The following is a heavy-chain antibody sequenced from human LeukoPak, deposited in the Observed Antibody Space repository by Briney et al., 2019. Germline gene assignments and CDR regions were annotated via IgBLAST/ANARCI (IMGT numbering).Heavy chain of an antibody. CDR3: AGDREGPYNWFDP. J-gene: IGHJ5*02. Sequence: PGGSLRLSCAASGFTFSTYWMHWVRQAPGKGLVWVSRIKTDGSTTIYADSVKGRFTISRDNSKNTVYLQMNSLRAEDTAVYYCAGDREGPYNWFDPWGQGTLVTVSS. V-gene: IGHV3-74*01. CDR2: IKTDGSTT. CDR1: GFTFSTYW. D-gene: IGHD1-26*01.